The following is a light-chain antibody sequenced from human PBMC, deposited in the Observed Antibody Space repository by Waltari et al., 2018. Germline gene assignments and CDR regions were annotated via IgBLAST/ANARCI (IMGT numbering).Light chain of an antibody. J-gene: IGLJ1*01. V-gene: IGLV2-23*02. CDR2: EVS. CDR3: CSYAGSGTYV. Sequence: QSALTQPASVSGTPGQSLTISCTGTNSDVGTYNLVSWYQHHPGEAPKPWICEVSKRPSGVSNRFSGSKSGNTASLTISGLQAEDEADYYCCSYAGSGTYVFGTGTKVTVL. CDR1: NSDVGTYNL.